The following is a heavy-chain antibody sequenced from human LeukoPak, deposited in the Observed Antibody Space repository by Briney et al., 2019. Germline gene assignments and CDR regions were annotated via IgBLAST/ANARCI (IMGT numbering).Heavy chain of an antibody. V-gene: IGHV3-23*01. CDR3: ARKRGIAGAKYYFDY. J-gene: IGHJ4*02. Sequence: GGSLRLSCAASGFTFSSYAMSWVRQPPGKGLEWVSAISGSGGSTYYADSVKGRFTISRDNSKNTLYLQMHSLRAEDTAVSYCARKRGIAGAKYYFDYWGQGTLVTVSS. CDR1: GFTFSSYA. D-gene: IGHD6-13*01. CDR2: ISGSGGST.